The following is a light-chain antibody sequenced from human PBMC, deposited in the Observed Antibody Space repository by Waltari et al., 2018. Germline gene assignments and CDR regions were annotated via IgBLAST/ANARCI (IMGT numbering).Light chain of an antibody. V-gene: IGLV6-57*03. Sequence: NFMLTQPPSVSESPGKTVTISCTRSSGSIAGYYVQWFQLRPGSAPTTLIYEANQRPSAVPDCFSRSIDSSSSSDSLTISGLKTEDEADYYCQSYDRTNVMFGGGTKLTVL. CDR2: EAN. CDR3: QSYDRTNVM. CDR1: SGSIAGYY. J-gene: IGLJ3*02.